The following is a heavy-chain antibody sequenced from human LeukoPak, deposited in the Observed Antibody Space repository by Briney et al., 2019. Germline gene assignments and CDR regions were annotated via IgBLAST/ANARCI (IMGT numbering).Heavy chain of an antibody. Sequence: GGSLRLSCEASGFTFSSYAMSWVRQAPGKGLEWVSVIYSGGDTFYTDSVKGRFTISRDNSKNTVYLQMNSLTAADTAVYYCARDWSEYTGMDVWGQGTTVTVSS. V-gene: IGHV3-66*01. D-gene: IGHD6-6*01. CDR3: ARDWSEYTGMDV. CDR1: GFTFSSYA. CDR2: IYSGGDT. J-gene: IGHJ6*02.